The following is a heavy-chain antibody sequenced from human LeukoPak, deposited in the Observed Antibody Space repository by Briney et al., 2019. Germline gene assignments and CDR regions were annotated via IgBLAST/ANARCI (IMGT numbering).Heavy chain of an antibody. CDR2: IYNSGYT. V-gene: IGHV4-61*02. J-gene: IGHJ4*02. D-gene: IGHD2/OR15-2a*01. CDR3: ARSRGLAGAVDLSTFDY. Sequence: SETLSLTCTVSGGSISSDNYYWSWIRQPAGKGLEWIGRIYNSGYTNYNPSLKSRVTISVDTSKNEFSLKLSSVTAADTAVYYCARSRGLAGAVDLSTFDYWGQGILVTVSS. CDR1: GGSISSDNYY.